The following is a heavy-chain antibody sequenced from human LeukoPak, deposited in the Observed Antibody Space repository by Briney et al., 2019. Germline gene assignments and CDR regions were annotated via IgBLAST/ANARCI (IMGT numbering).Heavy chain of an antibody. CDR1: GYTLTGYY. V-gene: IGHV1-2*02. CDR2: TNPNRGGT. CDR3: ASSGSSGFVYYFDY. D-gene: IGHD3-22*01. Sequence: ASVKVSCKASGYTLTGYYMHWVRQAPGQGLEWMGWTNPNRGGTNYAQKFQGRVAMTRDTSISTAYMELSRLRSDDTAVYYCASSGSSGFVYYFDYWGQGTLVTVSS. J-gene: IGHJ4*02.